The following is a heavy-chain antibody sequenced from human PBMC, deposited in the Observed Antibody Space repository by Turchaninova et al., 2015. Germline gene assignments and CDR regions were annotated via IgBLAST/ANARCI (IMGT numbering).Heavy chain of an antibody. D-gene: IGHD5-18*01. CDR1: GFSLSTSGMR. CDR3: ARPNKWLPDY. Sequence: QVTLKESGPALVKPTQTLTLTCTFSGFSLSTSGMRVSWIRQPPGKAREWLSRISLDDDKFYSTSLKTKLTISKDTPKNQVVLTMTNMDPVDTATYYCARPNKWLPDYRVQGTLVTVSS. J-gene: IGHJ4*02. CDR2: ISLDDDK. V-gene: IGHV2-70*04.